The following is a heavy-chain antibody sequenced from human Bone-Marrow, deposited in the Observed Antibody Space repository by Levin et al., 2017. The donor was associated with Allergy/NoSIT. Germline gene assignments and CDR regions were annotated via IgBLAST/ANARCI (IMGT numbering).Heavy chain of an antibody. CDR3: ATMTKVSICLDY. J-gene: IGHJ4*02. CDR1: GGSMSGGRGDGNS. D-gene: IGHD4-17*01. V-gene: IGHV4-30-2*01. Sequence: PSETLSLTCAVSGGSMSGGRGDGNSWTWIRQPPGKGLEWIGYIYRDGSTYYSPSLKSRVTMSVDRSRNLLSLNLDSVTATDTAVYFCATMTKVSICLDYWGQGILVTVSS. CDR2: IYRDGST.